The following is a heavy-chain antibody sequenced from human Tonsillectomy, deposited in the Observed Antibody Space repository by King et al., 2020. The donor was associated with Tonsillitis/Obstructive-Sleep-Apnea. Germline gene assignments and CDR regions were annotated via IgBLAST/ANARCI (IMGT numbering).Heavy chain of an antibody. J-gene: IGHJ4*02. CDR1: GYSSPTFW. CDR2: IDPSDSYT. D-gene: IGHD4-17*01. CDR3: VSSISPYGDYAWSY. V-gene: IGHV5-10-1*03. Sequence: QLVQSGAEVGKPGESLRISCQGSGYSSPTFWIHWVRQMPGKGLEWMGRIDPSDSYTNYSPSFQGHVHISADKSISTAYLQWSTLKASDTAIYYCVSSISPYGDYAWSYWGQGTLVTVSS.